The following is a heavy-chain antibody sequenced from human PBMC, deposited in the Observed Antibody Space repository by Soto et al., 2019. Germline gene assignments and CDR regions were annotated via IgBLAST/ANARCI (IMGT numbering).Heavy chain of an antibody. CDR2: IYSGGST. V-gene: IGHV3-53*04. Sequence: GGSLRLSCAASGFTVSSNYMSWVRQAPGKGLEWVSVIYSGGSTYYADSVKGRFTISRHNSKNTLYLQMNSLRAEDTAVYYCARDRGLEYSSSPMDAFDIWGQGTMGTVSS. D-gene: IGHD6-6*01. CDR1: GFTVSSNY. J-gene: IGHJ3*02. CDR3: ARDRGLEYSSSPMDAFDI.